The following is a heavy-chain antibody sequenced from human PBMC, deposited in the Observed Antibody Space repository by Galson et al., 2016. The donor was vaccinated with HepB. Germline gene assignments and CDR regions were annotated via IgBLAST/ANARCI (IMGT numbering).Heavy chain of an antibody. CDR3: AASVVAAGGTRYFQY. D-gene: IGHD2-15*01. J-gene: IGHJ1*01. Sequence: SLRLSCATSRFAFTTFWMNWVRQTPENGLEWVANVNQDGSEKYYVDSVRGRFTISRDNAENSLHLQMNSLRAEDTAVYYCAASVVAAGGTRYFQYWGQGPVVTVSS. V-gene: IGHV3-7*03. CDR1: RFAFTTFW. CDR2: VNQDGSEK.